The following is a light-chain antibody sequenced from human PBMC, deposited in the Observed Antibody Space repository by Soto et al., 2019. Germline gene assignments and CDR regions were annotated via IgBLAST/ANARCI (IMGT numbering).Light chain of an antibody. CDR2: NVI. V-gene: IGLV2-11*01. Sequence: QSALTQPRSVSGSPGQSVTISCTGTSSDVGGYNFVSWYQHHPRKAPKLMIYNVIQRPSGVPDRFSASKSGNTASLTISGLQAEDEADDYCCSYAGSYTYVFGTGTKLTVL. CDR1: SSDVGGYNF. J-gene: IGLJ1*01. CDR3: CSYAGSYTYV.